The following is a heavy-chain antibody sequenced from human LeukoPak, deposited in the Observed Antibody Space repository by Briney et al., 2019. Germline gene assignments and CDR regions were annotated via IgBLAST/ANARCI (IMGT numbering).Heavy chain of an antibody. Sequence: SETLSLTCAVCGGSFSGYYWSWIRQPPGKGLEWIGEINHSGSTNYNPSLESRVTTSVDTSKNQFSLKVSSVTAADTAVYYCARGRSSGYPYYYYYMDVWGKGTTVTVSS. J-gene: IGHJ6*03. CDR1: GGSFSGYY. CDR3: ARGRSSGYPYYYYYMDV. D-gene: IGHD3-22*01. CDR2: INHSGST. V-gene: IGHV4-34*01.